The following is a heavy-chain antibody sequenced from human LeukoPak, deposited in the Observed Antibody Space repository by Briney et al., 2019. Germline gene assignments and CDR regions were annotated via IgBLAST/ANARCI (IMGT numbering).Heavy chain of an antibody. CDR2: INPSGGST. V-gene: IGHV1-46*01. CDR3: ARTWRCGDLSALEKYNWFDP. J-gene: IGHJ5*02. CDR1: RYTFTSYY. D-gene: IGHD3-10*01. Sequence: GASVKVSCKASRYTFTSYYMHWLRQAPGQGLEWMGIINPSGGSTSNAHKFQGRVTMTRDTSTGTVYMNLCSRRSEDTAVYYCARTWRCGDLSALEKYNWFDPWGQGTLVTVSS.